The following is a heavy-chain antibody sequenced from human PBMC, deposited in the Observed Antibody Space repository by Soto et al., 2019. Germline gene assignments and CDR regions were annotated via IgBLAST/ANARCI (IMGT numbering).Heavy chain of an antibody. Sequence: SVKVSCKASGGTFSSYAISWVRQAPGQGLEWMGGIIPIFGTANYAQKLQGRVTITADESTSTAYMELSSLRSEDTAVYYCARSQRDPYYGILTGPLGYYYGMDVWGQGTTVTVSS. CDR3: ARSQRDPYYGILTGPLGYYYGMDV. CDR2: IIPIFGTA. J-gene: IGHJ6*02. CDR1: GGTFSSYA. D-gene: IGHD3-9*01. V-gene: IGHV1-69*13.